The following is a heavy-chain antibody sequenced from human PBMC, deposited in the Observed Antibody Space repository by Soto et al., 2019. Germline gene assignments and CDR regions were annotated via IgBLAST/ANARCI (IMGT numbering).Heavy chain of an antibody. J-gene: IGHJ4*02. CDR3: ARVGGGFYDILAGFGPATRRSSPDY. V-gene: IGHV3-48*02. CDR2: ISSSSSTI. Sequence: EVQLVESGGGLVQPGGSLRLSCAASGFTFSSYSMNWVRQAPGKGLEWVSYISSSSSTIYYAHSVKGRFPISRDNAKKSLHLQMNVLGDEDTAVYDCARVGGGFYDILAGFGPATRRSSPDYWGQGTLVNVSS. CDR1: GFTFSSYS. D-gene: IGHD3-9*01.